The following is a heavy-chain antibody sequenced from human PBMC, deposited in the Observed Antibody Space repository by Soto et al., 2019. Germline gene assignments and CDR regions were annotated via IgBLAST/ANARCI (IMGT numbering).Heavy chain of an antibody. CDR2: ISWNSGSI. V-gene: IGHV3-9*01. CDR1: GFTFDDYA. Sequence: GGSLRLSCAASGFTFDDYAMHWVRQAPGKGLEWVSGISWNSGSIGYADSVKGRFTISRDNAKNSLYLQMNSLRAEDTALYYCAKDNCSSTSCYNYYYYYMDVWGKGTTVTVSS. D-gene: IGHD2-2*02. CDR3: AKDNCSSTSCYNYYYYYMDV. J-gene: IGHJ6*03.